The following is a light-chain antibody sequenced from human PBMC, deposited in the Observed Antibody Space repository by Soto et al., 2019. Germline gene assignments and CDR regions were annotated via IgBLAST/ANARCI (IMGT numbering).Light chain of an antibody. CDR1: QSVSSRY. CDR3: QQFGSSPLWT. CDR2: GAS. V-gene: IGKV3-20*01. Sequence: EIVLTQSPGTLSLSLGQRATLSCRASQSVSSRYLAWYQQKPGQAPRLLIYGASSRATGIPDRISGSGSGTDFTLTISRLEPEDFAVYYCQQFGSSPLWTFGQGTKVEIK. J-gene: IGKJ1*01.